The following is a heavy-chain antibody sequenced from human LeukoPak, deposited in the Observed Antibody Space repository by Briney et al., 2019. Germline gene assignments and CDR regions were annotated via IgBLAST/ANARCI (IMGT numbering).Heavy chain of an antibody. CDR2: IKQDGSEK. D-gene: IGHD6-19*01. CDR3: AKTGLSSGWYLGY. J-gene: IGHJ4*02. Sequence: GGSLRLSCAASGFTFSSYWMSWVRQAPGKGLEWVANIKQDGSEKYYVDSVKGRFTISRDNAKNSLYLQMNSLRAEDTAVYYCAKTGLSSGWYLGYWGQGTLVTVSS. CDR1: GFTFSSYW. V-gene: IGHV3-7*03.